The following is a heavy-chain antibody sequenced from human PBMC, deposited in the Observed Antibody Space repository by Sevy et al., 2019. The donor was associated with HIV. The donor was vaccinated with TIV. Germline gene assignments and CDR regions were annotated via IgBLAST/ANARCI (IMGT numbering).Heavy chain of an antibody. D-gene: IGHD3-9*01. CDR1: GFTFSSYA. J-gene: IGHJ6*03. CDR3: ARAISLRYFDWLLYYYYYMDV. CDR2: ISYDGSNK. V-gene: IGHV3-30-3*01. Sequence: GGSLRLSCAASGFTFSSYAMHWVRQAPGKGLEWVAVISYDGSNKYYADSVKGRFTISRDNSKNTLYLQMNSLRAEDKVVYYCARAISLRYFDWLLYYYYYMDVWGKGTTVTVSS.